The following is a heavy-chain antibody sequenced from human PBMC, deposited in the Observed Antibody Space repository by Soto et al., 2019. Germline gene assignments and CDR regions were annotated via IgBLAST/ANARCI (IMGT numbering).Heavy chain of an antibody. V-gene: IGHV4-59*01. CDR2: VYHRGTT. CDR3: ALGGYNYGRPFGF. D-gene: IGHD5-18*01. Sequence: SETLSLTCSVSGASISNYHYSWIRQSPGKGLEWIGYVYHRGTTYYTPSLKSRVNMSLDTSTNEFYLNLKSVTAADTAVYYCALGGYNYGRPFGFWGQGTRVTVAS. J-gene: IGHJ4*02. CDR1: GASISNYH.